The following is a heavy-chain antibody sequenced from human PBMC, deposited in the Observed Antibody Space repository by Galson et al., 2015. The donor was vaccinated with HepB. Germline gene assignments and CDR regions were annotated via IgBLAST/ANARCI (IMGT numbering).Heavy chain of an antibody. Sequence: SLRLSCAASGFSFSSYNMNWVRQAPGKGLEWASSIDSNSVYIYYADSVKGRFTISRDDATNSLYLQMNALRAEDAAVYYCARRIYSGNHYFDYWGQGTLVTVSS. V-gene: IGHV3-21*01. CDR3: ARRIYSGNHYFDY. D-gene: IGHD4-23*01. CDR2: IDSNSVYI. J-gene: IGHJ4*02. CDR1: GFSFSSYN.